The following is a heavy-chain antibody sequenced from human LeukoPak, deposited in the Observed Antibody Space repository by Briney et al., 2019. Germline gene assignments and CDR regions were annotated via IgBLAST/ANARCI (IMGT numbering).Heavy chain of an antibody. CDR1: GYSISSGYY. D-gene: IGHD3-22*01. CDR2: IYHSGST. V-gene: IGHV4-38-2*01. J-gene: IGHJ5*02. CDR3: ARGISRGYYDSSGYYWLDP. Sequence: PSETLSLTCAVSGYSISSGYYWGWIRQPPGKGLEWIGSIYHSGSTYYNPSLKSRVTISVDTSKNQFSLKLSSVTAADTAVYYCARGISRGYYDSSGYYWLDPWGQGTLVTVSS.